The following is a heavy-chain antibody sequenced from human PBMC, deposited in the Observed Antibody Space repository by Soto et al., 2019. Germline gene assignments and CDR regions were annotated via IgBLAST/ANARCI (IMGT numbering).Heavy chain of an antibody. CDR1: GFTFSSYG. CDR2: IWYDGSNK. V-gene: IGHV3-33*01. J-gene: IGHJ4*02. D-gene: IGHD2-2*01. Sequence: QVQLVESGGGVVQPGRSLRLSCAASGFTFSSYGMHWVRQAPGKGLEWAAVIWYDGSNKYYADSVKGRFTISRDNSKNTLYLQMNSLRAEDTAVYYCATSDIVVVPAAQYFDYWGQGTLVTVSS. CDR3: ATSDIVVVPAAQYFDY.